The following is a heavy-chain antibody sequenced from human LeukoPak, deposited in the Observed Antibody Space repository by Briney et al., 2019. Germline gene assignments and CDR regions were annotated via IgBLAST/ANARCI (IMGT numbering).Heavy chain of an antibody. CDR2: IHPNSGKT. Sequence: ASVKVSCKASGYTFRSYEINWVRQAPGQGLEWVGWIHPNSGKTGYAQKFQGRVTITRDTSTETAFMELSSLKFDDTAIFYCARGHYGGNRYFDIWGQGTLVTVSS. CDR3: ARGHYGGNRYFDI. CDR1: GYTFRSYE. J-gene: IGHJ4*02. V-gene: IGHV1-8*01. D-gene: IGHD4-23*01.